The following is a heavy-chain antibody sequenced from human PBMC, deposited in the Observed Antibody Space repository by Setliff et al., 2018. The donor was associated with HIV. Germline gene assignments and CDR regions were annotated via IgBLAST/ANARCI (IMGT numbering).Heavy chain of an antibody. V-gene: IGHV4-59*11. CDR3: ARVDRVESAFDI. CDR2: IHYSGST. Sequence: PSETLSLTCSVSGGSIRSHWSWIRQPPGKGLEWVGYIHYSGSTKYNSSLKRRVTMSIDTSQNQFSLKLSSATAADTAIYYCARVDRVESAFDIWGQGAMVTVSS. D-gene: IGHD2-15*01. J-gene: IGHJ3*02. CDR1: GGSIRSH.